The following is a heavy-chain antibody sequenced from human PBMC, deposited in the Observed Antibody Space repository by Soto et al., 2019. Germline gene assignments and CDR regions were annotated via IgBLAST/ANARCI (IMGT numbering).Heavy chain of an antibody. D-gene: IGHD4-17*01. CDR2: IKQDGSEK. V-gene: IGHV3-7*01. CDR3: AASPDYGPQFDF. CDR1: GFTLSSYW. J-gene: IGHJ4*02. Sequence: GGSLRLSCAASGFTLSSYWINWVRQAPGKGLEWVANIKQDGSEKYYVDSVKGRFTISRDSAENSVYLQMHSLRAEDTAVYYCAASPDYGPQFDFWGQGSLVTVSS.